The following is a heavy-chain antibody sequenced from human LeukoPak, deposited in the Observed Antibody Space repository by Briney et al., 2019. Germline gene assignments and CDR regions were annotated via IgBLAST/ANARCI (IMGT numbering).Heavy chain of an antibody. CDR2: IYSGGST. CDR3: ARDYYDSSGYYWSYYYYYGMDV. V-gene: IGHV3-53*01. Sequence: GGSLRLSCAASGFTVSSNYMSWVRQAPGKGLEWVSVIYSGGSTYYADSVKGRFTISRDNAKNSLYLQMNSLRAEDTAVYYCARDYYDSSGYYWSYYYYYGMDVWGQGTTVTVSS. J-gene: IGHJ6*02. CDR1: GFTVSSNY. D-gene: IGHD3-22*01.